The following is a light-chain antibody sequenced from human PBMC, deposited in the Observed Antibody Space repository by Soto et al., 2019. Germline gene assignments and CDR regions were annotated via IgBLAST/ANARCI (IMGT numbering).Light chain of an antibody. CDR1: QSVSSN. CDR3: QQYNVWPLT. Sequence: EIVMTQSPATLSVSPGERATLSCRASQSVSSNLAWYQQKPGQTPKLLVYVTSPRATGIPARFSGSGSGTEFTLTISSLQSEDFAFYYCQQYNVWPLTFGAGTKVEFK. V-gene: IGKV3-15*01. CDR2: VTS. J-gene: IGKJ4*01.